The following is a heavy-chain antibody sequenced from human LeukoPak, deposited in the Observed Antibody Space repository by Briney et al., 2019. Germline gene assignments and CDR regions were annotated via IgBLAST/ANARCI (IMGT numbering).Heavy chain of an antibody. CDR3: ARVGCSGGSCYSADRRAFDI. CDR1: GYIFTGYY. CDR2: INPNSGGT. J-gene: IGHJ3*02. Sequence: ASVKVSCKASGYIFTGYYIHWVRQAPGQGLEWMGWINPNSGGTNYAQKFQGRVTMTRDTSISTAYMELSRLRSDDTAVYYCARVGCSGGSCYSADRRAFDIWGQGTMVTVSS. D-gene: IGHD2-15*01. V-gene: IGHV1-2*02.